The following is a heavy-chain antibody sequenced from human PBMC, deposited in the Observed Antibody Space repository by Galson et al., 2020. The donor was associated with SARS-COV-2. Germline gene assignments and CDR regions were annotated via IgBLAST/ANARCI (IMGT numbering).Heavy chain of an antibody. V-gene: IGHV1-18*01. CDR3: ARGGIVGPTKFDC. CDR2: ISAYSGNT. J-gene: IGHJ4*02. D-gene: IGHD1-26*01. Sequence: ASVKVSCKASGYTFTSYGITWVRQAPGQGLEWMGWISAYSGNTHYGQRLQGRVTMTRDTLTNTAFMELRSLRSDDTAVYYCARGGIVGPTKFDCWGQGTLVTVSS. CDR1: GYTFTSYG.